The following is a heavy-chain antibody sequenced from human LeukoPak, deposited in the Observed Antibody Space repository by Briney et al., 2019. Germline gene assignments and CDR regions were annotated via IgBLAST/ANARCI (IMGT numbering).Heavy chain of an antibody. CDR1: GFTVSSNY. CDR2: IYSGGST. Sequence: GGSLRLSCAASGFTVSSNYMSWVRQAPGKGLEWVSVIYSGGSTYYADSVKGRFTISRDNSKITLYLQMSSLRAEDTAVYYCARAVQFRRPYYYYYMDVWGKGTTVTVSS. J-gene: IGHJ6*03. CDR3: ARAVQFRRPYYYYYMDV. D-gene: IGHD4-17*01. V-gene: IGHV3-53*01.